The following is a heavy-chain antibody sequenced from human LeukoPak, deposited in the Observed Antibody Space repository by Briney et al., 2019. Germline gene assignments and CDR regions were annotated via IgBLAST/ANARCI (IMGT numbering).Heavy chain of an antibody. Sequence: SETLSLTCTVSGGSISSGSYYWSWIRQPAGKGLEWIGRIYTSGSTNYNPSLKSRVTMSVDTSENQFSLKLSSVTAADTAVYYCARAAPDWAMVRGAYYYYYYMDVWGKGTTVTISS. CDR2: IYTSGST. CDR3: ARAAPDWAMVRGAYYYYYYMDV. J-gene: IGHJ6*03. CDR1: GGSISSGSYY. V-gene: IGHV4-61*02. D-gene: IGHD3-10*01.